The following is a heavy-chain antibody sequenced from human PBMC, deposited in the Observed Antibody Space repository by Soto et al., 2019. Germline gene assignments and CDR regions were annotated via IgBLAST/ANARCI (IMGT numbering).Heavy chain of an antibody. CDR2: ISYDLSNK. V-gene: IGHV3-30*18. CDR3: AKDAPYYYDSSGYYGPFDY. Sequence: PGWSLRLSCATSGFTFSSYGIHWVRQAPGKGLEWVALISYDLSNKYYADSVKGRLTISRDNSKNTLYLQMNSLRAEDTAMYYCAKDAPYYYDSSGYYGPFDYWGQGTLVTVSS. D-gene: IGHD3-22*01. CDR1: GFTFSSYG. J-gene: IGHJ4*02.